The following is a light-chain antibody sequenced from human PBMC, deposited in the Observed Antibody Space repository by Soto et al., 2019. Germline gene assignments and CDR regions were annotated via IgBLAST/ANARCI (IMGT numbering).Light chain of an antibody. Sequence: QTVVTQEPSFSVSPGGTVTLTCGLNSGSVSTSYYPSWYQQTPGQAPRTLIYSTNTRSSGVPDRFSGSILGNKAALTITGAQADDESDYYCVLYMGSGIWVFGRGTKLTVL. CDR3: VLYMGSGIWV. CDR2: STN. J-gene: IGLJ2*01. V-gene: IGLV8-61*01. CDR1: SGSVSTSYY.